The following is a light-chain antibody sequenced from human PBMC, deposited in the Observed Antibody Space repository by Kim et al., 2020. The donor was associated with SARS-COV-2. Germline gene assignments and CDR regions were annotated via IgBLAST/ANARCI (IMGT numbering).Light chain of an antibody. CDR1: QDIANS. Sequence: ASVGDRVIITCRASQDIANSLAWHQQKPGKVPQVLIYAASTLQSGVPSRFSGSGSGTEFTLTIGSLQTEDVATYYCQKYNSAPWTFGPGTKVDIK. CDR2: AAS. V-gene: IGKV1-27*01. CDR3: QKYNSAPWT. J-gene: IGKJ1*01.